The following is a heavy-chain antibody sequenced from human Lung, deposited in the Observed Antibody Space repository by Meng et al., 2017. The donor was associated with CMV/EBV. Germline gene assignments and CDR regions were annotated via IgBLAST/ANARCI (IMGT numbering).Heavy chain of an antibody. V-gene: IGHV3-48*03. Sequence: SCAASGFRFSSYEINWVRQTPGKGLEWVSYISGSGDTTNYADSVKGRFTISRDNAKNSLYLQMNSLRTEDTAVYYCARESGPMGGNYYYGLDVWXQGPTVTVSS. CDR2: ISGSGDTT. D-gene: IGHD3-3*01. J-gene: IGHJ6*02. CDR3: ARESGPMGGNYYYGLDV. CDR1: GFRFSSYE.